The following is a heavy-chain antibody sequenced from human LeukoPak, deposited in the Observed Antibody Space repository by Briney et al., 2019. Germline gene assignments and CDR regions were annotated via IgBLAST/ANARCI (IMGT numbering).Heavy chain of an antibody. J-gene: IGHJ4*02. V-gene: IGHV3-74*01. D-gene: IGHD3-10*01. CDR2: INSDGSST. CDR1: GFTFSSYW. CDR3: AREGRSSGDFDY. Sequence: PGGSLRLSCAASGFTFSSYWMHWVRQAPGKGLVWVSRINSDGSSTSYADSVKGRFTISRDNAKNTLYLQMSSLRAEDTAVYYCAREGRSSGDFDYWGQGTLVTVSS.